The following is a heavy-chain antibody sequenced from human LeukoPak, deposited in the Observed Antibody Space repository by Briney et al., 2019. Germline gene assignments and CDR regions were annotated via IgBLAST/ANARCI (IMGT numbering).Heavy chain of an antibody. J-gene: IGHJ4*02. CDR3: ARRRATWIQLWGLDD. V-gene: IGHV4-34*01. CDR2: INHSGST. D-gene: IGHD5-18*01. Sequence: PSETLSLTCAVYGGSFSGYYWSWIRQPPGKGLEWIGEINHSGSTNYNPSLKSRVTISVHTSKNQFSLKLSSVTAADTAVYYCARRRATWIQLWGLDDWGQGTLVTVSS. CDR1: GGSFSGYY.